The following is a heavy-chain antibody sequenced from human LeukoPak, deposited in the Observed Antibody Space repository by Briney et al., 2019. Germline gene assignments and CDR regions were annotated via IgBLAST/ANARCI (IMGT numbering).Heavy chain of an antibody. D-gene: IGHD6-19*01. CDR3: TTGGSGWYGDAFDI. CDR2: IKSKTDGGTT. Sequence: PGGSLRLSCAASGFTFSSYEMSWVRQAPGKGLEWVGRIKSKTDGGTTDYAAPVKGRFTISRDDSKNTLYLQMNSLKTEDTAVYYCTTGGSGWYGDAFDIWGQGTMVTVSS. J-gene: IGHJ3*02. V-gene: IGHV3-15*01. CDR1: GFTFSSYE.